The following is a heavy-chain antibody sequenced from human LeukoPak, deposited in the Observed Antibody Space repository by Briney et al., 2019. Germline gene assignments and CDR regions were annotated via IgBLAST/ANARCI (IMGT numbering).Heavy chain of an antibody. CDR3: AREEAAAVSGFDY. V-gene: IGHV3-33*01. J-gene: IGHJ4*02. CDR1: GFTFSSYG. Sequence: QPGRSLRLSCAASGFTFSSYGMHWVRQAPGKGLEWVAVIWYDGSNKYYADSVKGRFTISRDNSKNTLYLQMNSLRAEDTAVYYCAREEAAAVSGFDYWGQGTLVTVSS. D-gene: IGHD6-13*01. CDR2: IWYDGSNK.